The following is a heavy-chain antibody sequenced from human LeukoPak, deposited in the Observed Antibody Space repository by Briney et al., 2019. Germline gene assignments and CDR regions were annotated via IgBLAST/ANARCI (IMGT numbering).Heavy chain of an antibody. Sequence: SETLSLTCAVYGGSFSGYYWSWIRQPPGKGLEWIGEINHSGSTYYNPSLKSRVTISVDTSKNQFSLKLSSVTAADTAVYYCARGGVDSDAFDIWGQGTMVTVSS. CDR2: INHSGST. J-gene: IGHJ3*02. V-gene: IGHV4-34*01. CDR1: GGSFSGYY. CDR3: ARGGVDSDAFDI. D-gene: IGHD3/OR15-3a*01.